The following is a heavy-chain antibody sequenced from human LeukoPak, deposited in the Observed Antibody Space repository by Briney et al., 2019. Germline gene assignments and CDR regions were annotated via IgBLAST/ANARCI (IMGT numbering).Heavy chain of an antibody. V-gene: IGHV1-69*04. J-gene: IGHJ4*02. Sequence: GASVKVSCKASGGTFSSYAISWVRQAPGQGLEWMGRIIPILGIANYAQKFQGRVTITADKSTSTAYMELSSLRSEDTAVYFCATDGSSVGELFDYWGQGTLVTVSS. CDR2: IIPILGIA. D-gene: IGHD1-26*01. CDR3: ATDGSSVGELFDY. CDR1: GGTFSSYA.